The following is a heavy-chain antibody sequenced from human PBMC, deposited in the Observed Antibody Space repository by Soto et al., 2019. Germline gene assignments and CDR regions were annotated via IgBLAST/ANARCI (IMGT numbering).Heavy chain of an antibody. V-gene: IGHV3-21*01. CDR2: IGSSSSYI. CDR1: GFTFNSDS. D-gene: IGHD3-10*01. CDR3: ARDAPYYSSGSYYPEYYYYYYYMDV. J-gene: IGHJ6*03. Sequence: EVQLVESGGGLVKPGGSLRLSCAASGFTFNSDSMNWVRQAPRKGLEWVSAIGSSSSYIYYADSVKGRFTISRDNAKNSLYLQMNSLRAEDTAVYYCARDAPYYSSGSYYPEYYYYYYYMDVWGKGTTVTVSS.